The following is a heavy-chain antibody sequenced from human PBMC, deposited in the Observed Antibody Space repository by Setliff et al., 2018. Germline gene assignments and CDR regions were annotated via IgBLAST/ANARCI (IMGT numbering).Heavy chain of an antibody. CDR1: GGSISSYY. Sequence: PSETLSLTCTVSGGSISSYYWSWIRQPPGKGLEWIGYIYYSGSTYYNPSLKSRVTISVDTSKNQFSLKLSSVPAADTAVYYCSIMGGDSSGYYGVDYWGQGTLVTSPQ. CDR3: SIMGGDSSGYYGVDY. D-gene: IGHD3-22*01. J-gene: IGHJ4*02. CDR2: IYYSGST. V-gene: IGHV4-59*06.